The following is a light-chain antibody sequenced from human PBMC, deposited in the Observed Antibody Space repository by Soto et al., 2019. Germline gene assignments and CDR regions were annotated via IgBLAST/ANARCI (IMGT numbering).Light chain of an antibody. Sequence: DIQMTQSPSTLSASXGDRVTITCRARQSISSCXAWYQQKPGXAPKLMXSAASTLQSGGPSRFSGSGSGTEFTRTISSLQPEDFATYYGQQFNSYPITFGQGTRLEIK. CDR2: AAS. CDR3: QQFNSYPIT. V-gene: IGKV1-5*01. J-gene: IGKJ5*01. CDR1: QSISSC.